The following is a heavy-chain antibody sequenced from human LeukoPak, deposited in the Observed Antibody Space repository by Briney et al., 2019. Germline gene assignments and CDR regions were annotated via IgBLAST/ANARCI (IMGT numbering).Heavy chain of an antibody. J-gene: IGHJ5*02. Sequence: SETLSLTCTVSGGSISSSSYYWGWIRQPPGKGLEWIGSIYYSGSTYYNPSLKSRVTISVDTSKNQFSLKLSSVTAADTAVYYCARDRGPSTYYDILTGLDPWGQGTLVTVSS. D-gene: IGHD3-9*01. CDR2: IYYSGST. CDR3: ARDRGPSTYYDILTGLDP. V-gene: IGHV4-39*07. CDR1: GGSISSSSYY.